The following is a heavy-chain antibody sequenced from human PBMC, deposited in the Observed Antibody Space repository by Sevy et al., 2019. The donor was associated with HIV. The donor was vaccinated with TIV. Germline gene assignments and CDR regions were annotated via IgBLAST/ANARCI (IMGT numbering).Heavy chain of an antibody. CDR2: IKSKTDGGTT. J-gene: IGHJ4*02. Sequence: GGSLRLSCAASGFTFSNAWMNWVRQAPGKGLEWVGRIKSKTDGGTTDYAAPVKGRFTISRDDSKNTLYVQMNSLKTEDTAVYYCTTDIYNWNNRPCATTHSSWGQGALVTVSS. CDR1: GFTFSNAW. V-gene: IGHV3-15*07. D-gene: IGHD1-20*01. CDR3: TTDIYNWNNRPCATTHSS.